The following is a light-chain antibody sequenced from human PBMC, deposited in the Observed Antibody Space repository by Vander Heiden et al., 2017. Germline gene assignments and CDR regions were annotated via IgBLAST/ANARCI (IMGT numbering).Light chain of an antibody. CDR3: QSTDTSGPYVV. V-gene: IGLV3-25*03. Sequence: SSELTQPPSVSVSPGQTARITCSGDTLPQQYVYWYQQRPGQAPVLVMYKDSERPSGIPERFSGSSSGTTATLTITGVQAEDEADYYCQSTDTSGPYVVFGGGTQLTVL. J-gene: IGLJ3*02. CDR2: KDS. CDR1: TLPQQY.